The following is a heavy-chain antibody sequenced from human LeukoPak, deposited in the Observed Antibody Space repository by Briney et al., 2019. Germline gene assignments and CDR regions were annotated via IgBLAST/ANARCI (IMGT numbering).Heavy chain of an antibody. CDR3: ATSVPGFGESLNY. Sequence: GGSLRLSCVASGFSFNTYWMTWVRQAPGRGLEWVANIKADGSEKKYVDSVKGRFTLSRDNAQNSAYLQMNSLRVEDTAVYYCATSVPGFGESLNYWGQGTLVTVSS. V-gene: IGHV3-7*01. CDR2: IKADGSEK. D-gene: IGHD3-10*01. CDR1: GFSFNTYW. J-gene: IGHJ4*02.